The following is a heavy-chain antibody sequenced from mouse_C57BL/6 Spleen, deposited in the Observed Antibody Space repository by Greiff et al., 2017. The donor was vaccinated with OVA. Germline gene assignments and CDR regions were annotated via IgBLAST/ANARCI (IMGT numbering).Heavy chain of an antibody. Sequence: VQLVESGEGLVKPGGSLKLSCAASGFTFSSYAMSWVRQTPEKRLEWVAYISSGGDYIYYADTVKGRFTISRDNARNPLYLQMSSLKSEDTAMYYCTREGFDTVNAMDYWGQGTSVTVSS. V-gene: IGHV5-9-1*02. CDR2: ISSGGDYI. CDR3: TREGFDTVNAMDY. D-gene: IGHD1-1*01. J-gene: IGHJ4*01. CDR1: GFTFSSYA.